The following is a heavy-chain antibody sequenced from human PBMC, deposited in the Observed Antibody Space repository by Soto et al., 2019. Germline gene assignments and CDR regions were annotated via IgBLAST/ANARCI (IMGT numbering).Heavy chain of an antibody. CDR3: AVTTGY. Sequence: QVRVVQSGAEVKKPGASVKVSCKTSGYTFTDYDINWVRQAPGQGLEWMGWVSPDHGNAGYARQFQGRITMTSDTSINTVFMELTNLRPEDTAVYYCAVTTGYWGQGTKVTVSS. CDR2: VSPDHGNA. V-gene: IGHV1-8*01. J-gene: IGHJ4*02. D-gene: IGHD4-17*01. CDR1: GYTFTDYD.